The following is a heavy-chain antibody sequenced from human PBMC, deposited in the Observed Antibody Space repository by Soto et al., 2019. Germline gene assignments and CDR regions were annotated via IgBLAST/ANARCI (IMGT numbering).Heavy chain of an antibody. V-gene: IGHV4-30-4*01. D-gene: IGHD5-18*01. J-gene: IGHJ5*02. CDR3: ARGRGYSYGLDP. CDR1: GDSISSNNNY. CDR2: ISYSGTT. Sequence: QVQLQESGPGLVKPSQTLSRTCTVSGDSISSNNNYWSWIRQPPGEGLEWIGFISYSGTTSYSPSLNSRVAISLDTSKNQFSLSLSSVTVADTAVYYCARGRGYSYGLDPWGQGTLVTVSS.